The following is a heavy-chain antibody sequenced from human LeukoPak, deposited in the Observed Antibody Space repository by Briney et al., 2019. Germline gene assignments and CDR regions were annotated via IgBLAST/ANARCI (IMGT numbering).Heavy chain of an antibody. V-gene: IGHV3-23*01. CDR1: GFTFSSYA. Sequence: GGSLRLSCAASGFTFSSYAMSWVRQAPGKGLEWVSAISGSGGSTYYADSVKGRFTISRDNAKNSLYLQMNSLRAEDTAVYYCARAPPYYDFWSGYYNEITYYFDYWGQGTLVTVSS. J-gene: IGHJ4*02. CDR3: ARAPPYYDFWSGYYNEITYYFDY. D-gene: IGHD3-3*01. CDR2: ISGSGGST.